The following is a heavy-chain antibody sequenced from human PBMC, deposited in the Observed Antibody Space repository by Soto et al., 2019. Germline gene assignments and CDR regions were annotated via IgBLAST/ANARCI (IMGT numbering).Heavy chain of an antibody. Sequence: SETLSLTCTVSGGSISSGGYYWSWIRQHPGKGLEWIGYIYYSGSTYYNPSLKSRVTISVDTSKNQFSLKLSSVTAADTAVYYCARVVVVAEEQPIDYWGQGTLVTVSS. CDR1: GGSISSGGYY. V-gene: IGHV4-31*03. D-gene: IGHD2-15*01. J-gene: IGHJ4*02. CDR3: ARVVVVAEEQPIDY. CDR2: IYYSGST.